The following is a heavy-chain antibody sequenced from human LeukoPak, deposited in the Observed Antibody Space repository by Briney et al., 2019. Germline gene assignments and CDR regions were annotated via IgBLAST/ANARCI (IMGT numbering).Heavy chain of an antibody. D-gene: IGHD2-8*02. V-gene: IGHV3-72*01. CDR3: ARGSYCSGGVCPAPFDS. Sequence: GGSLRLSCAASGFTFSDYYMDWVRQVPGKGLEWIGRSRSKGHRYSTEYAASVRGRFTVSRDESKNLLFLQMTSLKSEDTAVYYCARGSYCSGGVCPAPFDSWGQGSLVTVSS. CDR1: GFTFSDYY. CDR2: SRSKGHRYST. J-gene: IGHJ4*02.